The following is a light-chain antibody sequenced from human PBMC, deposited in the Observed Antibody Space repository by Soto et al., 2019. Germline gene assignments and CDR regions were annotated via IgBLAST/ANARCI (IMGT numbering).Light chain of an antibody. Sequence: DIQMTQSPSSLSASVGDRVTITCRASQSISYFLNWYQQKPGKAPELLIYAASSLQSGVPSRFSGSGSGTDFTLTISSLQPEDFATYYCQQSYSTPPTFGQGTKVEIK. J-gene: IGKJ1*01. CDR1: QSISYF. CDR2: AAS. V-gene: IGKV1-39*01. CDR3: QQSYSTPPT.